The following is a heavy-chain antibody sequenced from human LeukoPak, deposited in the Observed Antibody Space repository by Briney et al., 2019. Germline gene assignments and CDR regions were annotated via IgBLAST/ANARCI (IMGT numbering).Heavy chain of an antibody. J-gene: IGHJ2*01. V-gene: IGHV1-24*01. CDR1: GYTLTELS. D-gene: IGHD3-16*02. CDR3: AKVRGTYRSYWYFDH. Sequence: ASVKVSCKVSGYTLTELSMHWVRQAPGKGLEWMGGFDPETGSIIYAQKFLGRLTMTEDTSTDTGYLELSSLTSDDTAVYYCAKVRGTYRSYWYFDHWGRGTLVSVSS. CDR2: FDPETGSI.